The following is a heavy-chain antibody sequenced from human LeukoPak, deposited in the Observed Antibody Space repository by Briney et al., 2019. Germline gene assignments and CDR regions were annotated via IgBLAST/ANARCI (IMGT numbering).Heavy chain of an antibody. CDR1: GYTLTELS. D-gene: IGHD1-14*01. Sequence: ASVKVSCKVSGYTLTELSMHWVRQAPGKGLEWMGGFDPEDGETIYAQKFQGRVTITADESTSTAYMELSSLRSEDTAVYYCARDSSELRSLIPHWGQGTLVTVSS. J-gene: IGHJ1*01. CDR3: ARDSSELRSLIPH. CDR2: FDPEDGET. V-gene: IGHV1-24*01.